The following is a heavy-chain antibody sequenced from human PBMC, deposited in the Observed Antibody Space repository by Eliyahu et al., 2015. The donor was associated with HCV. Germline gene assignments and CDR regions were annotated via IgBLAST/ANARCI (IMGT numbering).Heavy chain of an antibody. CDR2: IKPSTGST. CDR1: GYTFINNY. Sequence: QVQLVQSGAEVKKPGASVRVSCKASGYTFINNYLHWVRQAPGQGLEWMGIIKPSTGSTIYAQKFQGRVTLTRDTSTNTVYMQLSSLRSEDTAVYFCARNHLYSKTAEYMGFEGWDYYAMDVWGLGTTVTVSS. CDR3: ARNHLYSKTAEYMGFEGWDYYAMDV. J-gene: IGHJ6*02. V-gene: IGHV1-46*01. D-gene: IGHD1-14*01.